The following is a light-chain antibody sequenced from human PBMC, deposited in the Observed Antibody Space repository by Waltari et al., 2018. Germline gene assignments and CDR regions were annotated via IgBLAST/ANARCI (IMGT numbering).Light chain of an antibody. J-gene: IGKJ1*01. V-gene: IGKV3-20*01. Sequence: ELVLTQSPVTLSLSPGERATLCCRASQSGNDIYLAWYQQKVGQPPRLLIYGASSRATGIPDRFSGSGSGTDFTLTISRLEPEDFAVYYCQHLDTSWTFGQGTKVEIK. CDR3: QHLDTSWT. CDR2: GAS. CDR1: QSGNDIY.